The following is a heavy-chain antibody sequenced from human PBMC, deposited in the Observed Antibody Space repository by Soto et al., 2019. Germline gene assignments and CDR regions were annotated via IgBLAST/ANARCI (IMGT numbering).Heavy chain of an antibody. CDR3: ASGPIQLWLEFDY. D-gene: IGHD5-18*01. CDR2: ISSSGSTI. Sequence: GSLRLSCAASGFTFSDYYMSWIRQAPGKGLEWVSYISSSGSTIYYADSVKGRFTISRDNAKNSLYLQMNSLRAEDTAVYYCASGPIQLWLEFDYWGQGTLVTVSS. CDR1: GFTFSDYY. J-gene: IGHJ4*02. V-gene: IGHV3-11*01.